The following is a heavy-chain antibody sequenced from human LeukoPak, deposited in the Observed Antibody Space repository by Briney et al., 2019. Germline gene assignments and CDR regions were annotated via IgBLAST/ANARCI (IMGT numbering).Heavy chain of an antibody. J-gene: IGHJ3*02. CDR1: GFTFTSSA. CDR3: AADLYYDILTGYYYAFDI. V-gene: IGHV1-58*01. CDR2: IVVGSGNT. D-gene: IGHD3-9*01. Sequence: ASVKVSCKASGFTFTSSAVQWVRQARGQRLEWIGWIVVGSGNTNYAQKFQERVTITRDMSTSTAYMELNSLRSEDTAVYYCAADLYYDILTGYYYAFDIWGQGTMVTVSS.